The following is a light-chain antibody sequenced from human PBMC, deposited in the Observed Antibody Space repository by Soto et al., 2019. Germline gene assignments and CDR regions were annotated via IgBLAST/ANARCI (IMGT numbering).Light chain of an antibody. Sequence: QSALTQPRSVSGSPGQSVTISCTGTSSDVGGYKYVSWYQHHPGKAPRLMIYDVSKRPSGVPDRFSGSKSGNTASLTISGLQAEDEADYYCCSYAGTYSFVFSGGTKLTVL. CDR3: CSYAGTYSFV. CDR1: SSDVGGYKY. J-gene: IGLJ2*01. V-gene: IGLV2-11*01. CDR2: DVS.